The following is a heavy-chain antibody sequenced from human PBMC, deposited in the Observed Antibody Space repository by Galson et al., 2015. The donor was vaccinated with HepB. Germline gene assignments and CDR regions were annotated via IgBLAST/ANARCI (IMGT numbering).Heavy chain of an antibody. CDR3: ARAKEGRGYFDY. CDR1: GDSISNDRW. CDR2: AYHSGGT. D-gene: IGHD3-10*01. Sequence: ETLSLTCAVSGDSISNDRWWSWVRQPPGEGLEWIGEAYHSGGTNYRPSLKSRVTISVDKSKNQFSLKWTSVTAADTAVYYCARAKEGRGYFDYWGRGTLVTVSS. V-gene: IGHV4-4*02. J-gene: IGHJ4*02.